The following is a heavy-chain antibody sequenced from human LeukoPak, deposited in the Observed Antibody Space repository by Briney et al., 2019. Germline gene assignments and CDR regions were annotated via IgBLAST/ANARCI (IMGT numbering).Heavy chain of an antibody. CDR3: ARGGTTVTPGLLWFDP. CDR1: GGSISSNY. D-gene: IGHD4-17*01. CDR2: IYSSGST. V-gene: IGHV4-4*07. J-gene: IGHJ5*02. Sequence: SETLSLTCTVSGGSISSNYWSWIRQPAGKGLEWIGRIYSSGSTNYNPSLKSRVTMSVDTSKNQFSLKLSSVTAADTAVYYCARGGTTVTPGLLWFDPWGQGTLVTVSS.